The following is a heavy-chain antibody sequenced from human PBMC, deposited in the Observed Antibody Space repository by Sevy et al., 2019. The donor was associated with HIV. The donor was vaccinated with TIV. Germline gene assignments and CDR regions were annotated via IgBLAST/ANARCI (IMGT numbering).Heavy chain of an antibody. CDR2: IYYSGST. CDR1: GGSISSYY. J-gene: IGHJ6*02. D-gene: IGHD2-2*01. V-gene: IGHV4-59*01. Sequence: SETLSLTCTVSGGSISSYYWSWIRQPPGKGLEWIGYIYYSGSTNYNPSLKSRVTISVDTSTNQFSLKLSSVTAADTAVYYWARDRIGYCSSTSCYYYYGMDVWGQGTTVTVSS. CDR3: ARDRIGYCSSTSCYYYYGMDV.